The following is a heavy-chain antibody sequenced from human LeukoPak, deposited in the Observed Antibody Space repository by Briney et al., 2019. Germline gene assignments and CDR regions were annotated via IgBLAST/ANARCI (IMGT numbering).Heavy chain of an antibody. CDR2: MNPNSGNT. CDR3: AGTETWIQPMGRRADY. Sequence: RASVKVSCKASGYTFTSYDINWVRQATGQGLEWMGWMNPNSGNTGYAQKFQGRVTITRNTSISTAYMELSSLRSEDTAVYYCAGTETWIQPMGRRADYWGQGTLVTVSS. V-gene: IGHV1-8*03. D-gene: IGHD5-18*01. CDR1: GYTFTSYD. J-gene: IGHJ4*02.